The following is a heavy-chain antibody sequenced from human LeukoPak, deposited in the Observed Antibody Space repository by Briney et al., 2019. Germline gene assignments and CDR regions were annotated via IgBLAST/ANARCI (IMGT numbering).Heavy chain of an antibody. CDR2: IYHSEST. V-gene: IGHV4-38-2*02. D-gene: IGHD2-21*01. CDR3: ARGAYSFDT. J-gene: IGHJ3*02. Sequence: SETLSLTCTVSGYSISSGFYWGWIRQPPGKGLEWIGSIYHSESTYYNPSLNSRVTMSVDTSKNQFSLKLSSVTAADTAVYFCARGAYSFDTWGQGTMVTVSS. CDR1: GYSISSGFY.